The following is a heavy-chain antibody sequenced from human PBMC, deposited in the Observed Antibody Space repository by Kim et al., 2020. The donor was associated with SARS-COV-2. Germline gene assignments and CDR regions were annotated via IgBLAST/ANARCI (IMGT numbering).Heavy chain of an antibody. CDR2: IYYSGST. CDR1: GGSISSGGYY. D-gene: IGHD3-10*01. V-gene: IGHV4-31*03. Sequence: SETLSLTCTVSGGSISSGGYYWSWIRQHPGKGLEWIGYIYYSGSTYYNPSLKSRVTISVDTSKNQFSLKLSSVTAADTAVYYCARDLRGSGSYSPYYYYYYGMDVWGQGTTVTVSS. J-gene: IGHJ6*02. CDR3: ARDLRGSGSYSPYYYYYYGMDV.